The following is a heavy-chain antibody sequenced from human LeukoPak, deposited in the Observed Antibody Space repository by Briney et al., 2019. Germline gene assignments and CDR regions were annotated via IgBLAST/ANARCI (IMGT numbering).Heavy chain of an antibody. Sequence: ASVKVSCKASGYTFTTYGILWVRQAPGQGLEWMGWISAYNGNTNYAQKLQGRVTMTTDTSTSTAYMELRSLRSDDTAVYYCARGKGGSGIGYYYYYMDVWGKGTTVTVSS. D-gene: IGHD3-10*01. CDR2: ISAYNGNT. V-gene: IGHV1-18*01. J-gene: IGHJ6*03. CDR1: GYTFTTYG. CDR3: ARGKGGSGIGYYYYYMDV.